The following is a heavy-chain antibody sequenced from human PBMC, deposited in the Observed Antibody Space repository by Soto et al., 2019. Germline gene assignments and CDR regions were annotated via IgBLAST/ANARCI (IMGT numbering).Heavy chain of an antibody. D-gene: IGHD6-6*01. CDR3: ARGYSSSSRGDS. CDR1: GYTFTSYG. CDR2: INTYNGNT. V-gene: IGHV1-18*01. Sequence: GASVKVSCKASGYTFTSYGITWVRQAPGQGLEWMGWINTYNGNTNYAQKLQGRVTMTTDTSTSTVYMELRSLRSDDTAVYYCARGYSSSSRGDSWGQGTLVTVSS. J-gene: IGHJ4*02.